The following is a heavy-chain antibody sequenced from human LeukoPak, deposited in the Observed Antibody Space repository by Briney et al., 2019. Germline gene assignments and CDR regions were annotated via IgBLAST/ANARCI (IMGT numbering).Heavy chain of an antibody. CDR1: GFTFSSYG. V-gene: IGHV3-33*06. J-gene: IGHJ3*02. Sequence: GRSLRLSCAASGFTFSSYGMHWVRQAPGKGLEWVAVIWYDGSNKYYADSVKGRFTISRDNSKNTLFLQMDSLRAEDAAVYYCAKTYMWSIDAFHIWGQGTMVTVSS. CDR3: AKTYMWSIDAFHI. D-gene: IGHD2-8*02. CDR2: IWYDGSNK.